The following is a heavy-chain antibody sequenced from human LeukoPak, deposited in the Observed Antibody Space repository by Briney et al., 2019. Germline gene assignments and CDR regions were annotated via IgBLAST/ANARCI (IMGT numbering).Heavy chain of an antibody. J-gene: IGHJ6*03. CDR1: GFTFSSYS. Sequence: GGSLRLSCAASGFTFSSYSMNWVRQAPGKGPEWVSSISSRSSYIYYADSVKGRFTISRDNAQNSLYLRMNSLRAEDTAVYYCARVGTRMVTIVAPYYMDVWGKGTTVTVSS. CDR2: ISSRSSYI. D-gene: IGHD5-24*01. V-gene: IGHV3-21*01. CDR3: ARVGTRMVTIVAPYYMDV.